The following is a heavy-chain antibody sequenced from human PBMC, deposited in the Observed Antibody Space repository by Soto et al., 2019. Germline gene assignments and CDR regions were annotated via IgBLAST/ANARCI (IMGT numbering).Heavy chain of an antibody. J-gene: IGHJ4*02. CDR3: ARETEGGYYDY. D-gene: IGHD3-22*01. CDR1: GGTFSSYT. Sequence: QVQLVQSGAEVKKPGPSVKVSCKASGGTFSSYTISWVRQAPGQGLEWMGRSIPILGIANYDQKFQGRVTITADKSTSQSSLELSGVRSEDTAVYYCARETEGGYYDYWGQGTLVTVSS. V-gene: IGHV1-69*02. CDR2: SIPILGIA.